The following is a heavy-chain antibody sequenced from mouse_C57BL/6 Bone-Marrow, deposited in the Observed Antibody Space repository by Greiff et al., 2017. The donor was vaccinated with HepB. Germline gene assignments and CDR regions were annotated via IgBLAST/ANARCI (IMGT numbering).Heavy chain of an antibody. CDR1: GYSFTGYF. V-gene: IGHV1-20*01. D-gene: IGHD1-1*01. J-gene: IGHJ1*03. CDR2: INPYNGDT. Sequence: EVKLQESGPELVKPGDSVKISCKASGYSFTGYFMNWVMQSHGKSLEWIGRINPYNGDTFYNQKFKGKATLTVDKSSSTAHMELRSLTSEDSAVYDCARCRYYGSRRDWYFDVWGTGTTVTVSS. CDR3: ARCRYYGSRRDWYFDV.